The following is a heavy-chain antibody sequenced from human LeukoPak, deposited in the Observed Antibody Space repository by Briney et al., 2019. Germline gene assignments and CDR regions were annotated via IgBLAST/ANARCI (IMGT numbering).Heavy chain of an antibody. CDR1: GGTFSSYA. J-gene: IGHJ6*02. CDR2: IIPIFGTA. Sequence: ASVRVSCKASGGTFSSYAISWVRQAPGQGLEWMGGIIPIFGTANYAQKFQGRVTITADESTSTAYMELSSLRSEDTAMYYCARSRTVTMSYYYYGMDVWGQGTTVTVSS. D-gene: IGHD4-17*01. V-gene: IGHV1-69*01. CDR3: ARSRTVTMSYYYYGMDV.